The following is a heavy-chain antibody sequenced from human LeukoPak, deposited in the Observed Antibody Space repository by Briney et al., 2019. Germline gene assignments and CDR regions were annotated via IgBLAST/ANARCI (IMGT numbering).Heavy chain of an antibody. D-gene: IGHD3-3*01. CDR2: IKQDGSEK. V-gene: IGHV3-7*01. CDR3: ARDLMYYDFWSGYYPLDY. Sequence: GGSLRLSCAASGFTFSSYWMSWVRQAPGKGLEGVANIKQDGSEKYYVDSVKGRFTISRDNAKNSLYLQMNSLRAEDTAVYYCARDLMYYDFWSGYYPLDYWGQGTLVTASS. CDR1: GFTFSSYW. J-gene: IGHJ4*02.